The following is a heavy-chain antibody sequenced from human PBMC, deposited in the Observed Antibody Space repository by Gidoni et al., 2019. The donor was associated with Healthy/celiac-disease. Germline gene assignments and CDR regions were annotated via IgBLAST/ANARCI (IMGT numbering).Heavy chain of an antibody. CDR2: ISYDGSNK. CDR1: GFTFSSYG. Sequence: QVQLVESGVGVVQPGRSLGLSCAASGFTFSSYGMHWVRQAPGKGLEWVAVISYDGSNKYYADSVKGRFTISRDNSKNTLYLQMNSLRAEDTAVYYCAKEISSSFDYWGQGTLVTVSS. D-gene: IGHD6-6*01. J-gene: IGHJ4*02. CDR3: AKEISSSFDY. V-gene: IGHV3-30*18.